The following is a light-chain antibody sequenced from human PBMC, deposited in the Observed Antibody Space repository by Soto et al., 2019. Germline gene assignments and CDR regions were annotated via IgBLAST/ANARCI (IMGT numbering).Light chain of an antibody. Sequence: QSALTQPASVSGSPGQSITISCTATSGGVGDFDYVSWYQQYPGKAPKVIIFEVRKRPSGVSNRFSGSKSGDTASLTISGLQAEDEADYYCSSYRSSTTFVFGTGTKLTVL. CDR3: SSYRSSTTFV. CDR1: SGGVGDFDY. J-gene: IGLJ1*01. CDR2: EVR. V-gene: IGLV2-14*01.